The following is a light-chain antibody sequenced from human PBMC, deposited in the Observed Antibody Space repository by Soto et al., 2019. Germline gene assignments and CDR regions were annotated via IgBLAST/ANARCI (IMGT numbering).Light chain of an antibody. CDR2: EVS. Sequence: LTQPASVSGSPGQSITISCTGTSSDVGGYNYVSWYQQHPGKAPKLMIYEVSNRPSGVSDRFSGSKSGNTASLTISGLQAEDEADYYCSSFTISSTLYVFGTGTKVTVL. CDR1: SSDVGGYNY. V-gene: IGLV2-14*01. CDR3: SSFTISSTLYV. J-gene: IGLJ1*01.